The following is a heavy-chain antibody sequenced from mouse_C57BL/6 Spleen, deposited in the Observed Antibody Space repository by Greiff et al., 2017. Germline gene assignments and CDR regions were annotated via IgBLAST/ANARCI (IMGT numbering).Heavy chain of an antibody. V-gene: IGHV1-55*01. CDR3: ARSSYYGNPYYFDY. D-gene: IGHD2-1*01. J-gene: IGHJ2*01. CDR1: GYTFTSYW. CDR2: IYPGSGST. Sequence: QVQLQQPGAELVKPGASVKMSCKASGYTFTSYWITWVKQRPGQGLEWIGDIYPGSGSTNYNEKFKCKATLTVDTSSSTAYMQLSSLTSEDSAVYYCARSSYYGNPYYFDYWGQGTTLTVSS.